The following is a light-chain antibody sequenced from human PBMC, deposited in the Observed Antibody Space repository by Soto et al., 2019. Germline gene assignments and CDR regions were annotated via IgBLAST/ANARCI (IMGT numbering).Light chain of an antibody. Sequence: EIVLTQSPGTLSLSPGESATLSCRASQSVSSTYLAWYQQKPGQAPRLIIYGASSRATGIPDRFSGSGSGTDFTLTISRLEPEDFAVYYCQKYGSLTSSTFGQGTKVEIK. CDR2: GAS. J-gene: IGKJ1*01. CDR3: QKYGSLTSST. CDR1: QSVSSTY. V-gene: IGKV3-20*01.